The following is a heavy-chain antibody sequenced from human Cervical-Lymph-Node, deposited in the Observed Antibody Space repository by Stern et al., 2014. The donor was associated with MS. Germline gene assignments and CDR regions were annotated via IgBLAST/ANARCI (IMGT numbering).Heavy chain of an antibody. Sequence: EVQLVESGGGLIQPGGSLRLSCAAPGFTVSNNYMSWVRQAPGKGLEWVSLIYSDDSTYHEGSVKGRVTISRDSSKNKLFLQRNSLRAEDTAVYYCARAIFGVNTAAMAPDAFDTWGQGTMVTVSS. V-gene: IGHV3-53*01. CDR1: GFTVSNNY. CDR2: IYSDDST. J-gene: IGHJ3*02. CDR3: ARAIFGVNTAAMAPDAFDT. D-gene: IGHD3-3*01.